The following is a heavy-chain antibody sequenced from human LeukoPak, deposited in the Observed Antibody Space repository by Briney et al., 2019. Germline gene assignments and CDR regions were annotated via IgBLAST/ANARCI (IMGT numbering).Heavy chain of an antibody. Sequence: PSETLSLTCAVSGGSISSGDFPWSWIRQPPGRGLEWIGYIFHTGHTSYNPSLESRVTISVDMSKNQLSLSLTSVTAADTAVYYCARGFYGAGSHFDYWGQGTLVTVSS. CDR1: GGSISSGDFP. J-gene: IGHJ4*02. CDR3: ARGFYGAGSHFDY. D-gene: IGHD3-10*01. V-gene: IGHV4-30-2*01. CDR2: IFHTGHT.